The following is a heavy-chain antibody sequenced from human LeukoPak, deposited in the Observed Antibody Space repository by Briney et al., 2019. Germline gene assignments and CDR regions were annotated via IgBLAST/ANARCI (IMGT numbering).Heavy chain of an antibody. Sequence: PSETLSLTCTVSGGSISSYYWSWVRQPPGKGLEWIGYIYYSGSTNYNPSLKSRVTISVDTSKNQFSLKLSSVTAADTAVYYCAREGPINCSSTSCYTYYYYYYMDVWGKGTTVTVSS. CDR3: AREGPINCSSTSCYTYYYYYYMDV. CDR1: GGSISSYY. D-gene: IGHD2-2*02. CDR2: IYYSGST. V-gene: IGHV4-59*12. J-gene: IGHJ6*03.